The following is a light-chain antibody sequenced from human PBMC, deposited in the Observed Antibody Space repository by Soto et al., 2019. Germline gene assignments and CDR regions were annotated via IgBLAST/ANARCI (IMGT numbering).Light chain of an antibody. CDR1: SCDVCGYNY. J-gene: IGLJ1*01. CDR2: EVS. V-gene: IGLV2-14*03. Sequence: QSVLIQPASVSGSPGQSITISCTRTSCDVCGYNYVSWYQQHPGKGPKLMIYEVSNRPSDVSNRLSDFKSGNGATLTISGLQAEDEADYYCSTYTSPTARVFGTGTKVTVL. CDR3: STYTSPTARV.